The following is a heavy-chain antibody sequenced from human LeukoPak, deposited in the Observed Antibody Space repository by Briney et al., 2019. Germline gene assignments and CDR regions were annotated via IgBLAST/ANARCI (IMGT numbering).Heavy chain of an antibody. Sequence: GASVKVSCKASGGTFSSYAISWVRQAPGQGLEWMGGIIPIFGTANYAQKFQGRVTITADESTSTAYMELSSLRSEDTAVYYCARDLGYCSGGSCYYFDYWGQGTLVTVSS. D-gene: IGHD2-15*01. V-gene: IGHV1-69*13. CDR2: IIPIFGTA. J-gene: IGHJ4*02. CDR1: GGTFSSYA. CDR3: ARDLGYCSGGSCYYFDY.